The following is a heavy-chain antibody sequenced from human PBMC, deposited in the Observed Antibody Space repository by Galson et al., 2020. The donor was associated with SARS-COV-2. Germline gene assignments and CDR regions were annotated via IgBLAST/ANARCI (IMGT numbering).Heavy chain of an antibody. CDR2: ITYDGRKK. J-gene: IGHJ6*02. CDR3: VRGPSLACCCSSASRYYGFDV. CDR1: GFPFSTYA. D-gene: IGHD2-2*01. Sequence: GESLTISCAGSGFPFSTYAVHWVRHTAGKGLERVELITYDGRKKDFADSVKGRFFMSRDNVRNTVYLQMNSMRFEETAVYYYVRGPSLACCCSSASRYYGFDVWGQGTTVTVSS. V-gene: IGHV3-30*04.